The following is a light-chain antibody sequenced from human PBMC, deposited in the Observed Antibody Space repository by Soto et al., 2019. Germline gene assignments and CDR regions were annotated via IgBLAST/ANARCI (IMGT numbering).Light chain of an antibody. CDR3: QQSYSTPWT. V-gene: IGKV1-39*01. Sequence: DIQMTQKPSSLSASVGDRVTITCRASQSISSYLNWYQQKPGKAPKLLIYAASSLQSGVPSRFSGSGSGTDFTLTISSLQPEDFATYYCQQSYSTPWTFGQGTKVDIK. J-gene: IGKJ1*01. CDR1: QSISSY. CDR2: AAS.